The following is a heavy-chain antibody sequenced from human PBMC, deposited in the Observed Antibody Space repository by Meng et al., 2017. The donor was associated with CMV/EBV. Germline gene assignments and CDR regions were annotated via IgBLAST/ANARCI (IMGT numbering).Heavy chain of an antibody. CDR1: GYTFTGYG. CDR3: ARGVPLGIIYSFDY. CDR2: IGVYNGHT. D-gene: IGHD2-21*01. Sequence: QVQLGQSGVEVKKPGASVKVSCKASGYTFTGYGISWVRQAPGQGLEWMGWIGVYNGHTNFAQNLQGRVTMTTDTSTSTAYVELRSLRSDDTAIYYCARGVPLGIIYSFDYWGQGTLVTVSS. V-gene: IGHV1-18*01. J-gene: IGHJ4*01.